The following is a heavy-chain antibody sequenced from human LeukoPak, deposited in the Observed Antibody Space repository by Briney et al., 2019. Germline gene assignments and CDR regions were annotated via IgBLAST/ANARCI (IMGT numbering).Heavy chain of an antibody. D-gene: IGHD3-22*01. CDR3: ARDSHNYYDSSGYLGY. Sequence: SETLSLTCTVSGGSISSSSYYWGWIRQPPGKGLEWIGSIYYSGSTYYNTSLKSRVTISVDTSKNHYSLKLSSVTAADTALYYCARDSHNYYDSSGYLGYWGQGTLVTVSS. V-gene: IGHV4-39*07. CDR1: GGSISSSSYY. CDR2: IYYSGST. J-gene: IGHJ4*02.